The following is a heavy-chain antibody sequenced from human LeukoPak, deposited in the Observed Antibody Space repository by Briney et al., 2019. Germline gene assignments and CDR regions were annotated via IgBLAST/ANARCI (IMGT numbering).Heavy chain of an antibody. Sequence: ASVKVSCKASGYTFTGYYMHWVRQAPGQGLEWMGWINPNSGNTGYAQKFQGRVTMTRNTSISTAYMELSSLRSEDTAVYYCARGNDFWSGYFPDYWGQGTLVTVSS. CDR3: ARGNDFWSGYFPDY. D-gene: IGHD3-3*01. CDR2: INPNSGNT. J-gene: IGHJ4*02. CDR1: GYTFTGYY. V-gene: IGHV1-8*02.